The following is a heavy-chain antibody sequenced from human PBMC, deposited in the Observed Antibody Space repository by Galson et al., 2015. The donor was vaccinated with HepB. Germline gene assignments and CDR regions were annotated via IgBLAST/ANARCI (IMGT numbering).Heavy chain of an antibody. D-gene: IGHD6-19*01. Sequence: SVKVSCKASGYTFTSYAMNWVRQAPGQGLQWMGWINSGSGNTKYSQIFQGRLTITRNTSANIAYMELRSLRSEDTAIYYCVKGIAVAGPPADYWGQGTLVTVSS. CDR3: VKGIAVAGPPADY. J-gene: IGHJ4*02. CDR2: INSGSGNT. CDR1: GYTFTSYA. V-gene: IGHV1-3*01.